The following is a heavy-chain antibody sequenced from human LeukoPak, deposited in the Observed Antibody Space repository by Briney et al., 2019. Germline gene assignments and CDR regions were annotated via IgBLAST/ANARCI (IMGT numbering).Heavy chain of an antibody. CDR2: IFHSGST. Sequence: PSETLSLTCTVSGGSISDSTYYWGWVRQSPGKGLDWIGSIFHSGSTYYNPSLRSRVSISVDSSDKQFSLNLKFVTAADTAVYFCARGRGYSFAFDPWGQGTLVTVS. D-gene: IGHD5-18*01. J-gene: IGHJ5*02. CDR1: GGSISDSTYY. CDR3: ARGRGYSFAFDP. V-gene: IGHV4-39*07.